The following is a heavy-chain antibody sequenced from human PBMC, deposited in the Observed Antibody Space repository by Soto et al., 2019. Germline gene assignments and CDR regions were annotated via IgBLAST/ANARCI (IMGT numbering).Heavy chain of an antibody. Sequence: SETLSLTCTVSGGSISSGDYYWSWIRQPPGKGLEWIGNIDYTGSTYYNPSLKSRVSISVDSSRNQFSLRLTSVTAADTAVYYCARVDYVPYYFDYWGQGALVIVSS. CDR2: IDYTGST. CDR3: ARVDYVPYYFDY. D-gene: IGHD3-16*01. J-gene: IGHJ4*02. V-gene: IGHV4-30-4*01. CDR1: GGSISSGDYY.